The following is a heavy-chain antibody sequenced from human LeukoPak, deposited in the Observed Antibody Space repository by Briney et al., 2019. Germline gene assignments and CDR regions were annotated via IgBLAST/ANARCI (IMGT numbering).Heavy chain of an antibody. V-gene: IGHV3-74*01. CDR3: ARADGGYRNFDY. D-gene: IGHD4-17*01. CDR2: ISGDGSST. Sequence: GGSLRLSCAASGFTSSSYWMHWVRQAPGKGLVWVSRISGDGSSTTYADSVKGRFTISRDNAKSTLFLQMNSLRAEDTAVYYCARADGGYRNFDYWGQGTLVTVSS. CDR1: GFTSSSYW. J-gene: IGHJ4*02.